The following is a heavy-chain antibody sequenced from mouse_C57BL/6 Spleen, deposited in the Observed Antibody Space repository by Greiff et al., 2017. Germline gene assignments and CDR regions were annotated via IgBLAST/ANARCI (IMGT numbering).Heavy chain of an antibody. J-gene: IGHJ2*01. Sequence: EVQLQQSGPELVKPGASVKIPCKASGYTFTDYNMDWVKQSHGQSLEWIGDINPNNGGTIYNEKFKGKATLTVDTASSTAYMELRSLTSEDTAVYYCAREGVYYGSFDGWGQGTTLTAAS. D-gene: IGHD1-1*01. V-gene: IGHV1-18*01. CDR2: INPNNGGT. CDR1: GYTFTDYN. CDR3: AREGVYYGSFDG.